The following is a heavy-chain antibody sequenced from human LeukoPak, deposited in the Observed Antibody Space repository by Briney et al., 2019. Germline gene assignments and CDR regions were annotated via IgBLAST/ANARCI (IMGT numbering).Heavy chain of an antibody. CDR1: GGSFSGYY. V-gene: IGHV4-34*01. J-gene: IGHJ4*02. D-gene: IGHD3-9*01. CDR2: INHSGST. CDR3: ARYKYYDILTGYQYYFDY. Sequence: PSETLSLTCAVYGGSFSGYYWSWLRQPPGKGLEWIGEINHSGSTNYNPSLKSRVTISVDTSKNQFSLKLSSVTAADTAVYYCARYKYYDILTGYQYYFDYWGQGTLVTVSS.